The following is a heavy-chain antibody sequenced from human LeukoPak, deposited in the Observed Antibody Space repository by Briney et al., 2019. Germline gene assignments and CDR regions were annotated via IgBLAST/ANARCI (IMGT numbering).Heavy chain of an antibody. J-gene: IGHJ4*02. CDR1: GFTFSRYG. CDR3: ARDYYCSGGSCLYFDY. D-gene: IGHD2-15*01. CDR2: MYYDGISK. V-gene: IGHV3-33*01. Sequence: GGSLRLSCAASGFTFSRYGMHWVRQAPGKGRGWVAGMYYDGISKYYADSVKGRFTISRENSNNTLYLQMNSLRVEDTAVYYCARDYYCSGGSCLYFDYWGQGTLVTVSS.